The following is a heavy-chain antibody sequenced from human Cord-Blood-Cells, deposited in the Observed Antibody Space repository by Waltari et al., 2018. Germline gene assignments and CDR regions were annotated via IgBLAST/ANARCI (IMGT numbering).Heavy chain of an antibody. V-gene: IGHV1-69*06. J-gene: IGHJ5*02. CDR1: GGTFSSYA. CDR3: AREDGSGSYGWFDP. Sequence: QVQLVQSGAEVKKPGSSVKVSCKASGGTFSSYAISWVRQAPGQGLEWMEGISPIFGTANYAQKFQGRVTITADKSTSTAYMELSSLRSEDTAVYYCAREDGSGSYGWFDPWGQGTLVTVSS. CDR2: ISPIFGTA. D-gene: IGHD3-10*01.